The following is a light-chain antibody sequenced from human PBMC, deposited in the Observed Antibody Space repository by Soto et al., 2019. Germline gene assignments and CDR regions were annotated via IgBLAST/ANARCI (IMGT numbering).Light chain of an antibody. V-gene: IGKV1-5*03. CDR2: KAS. J-gene: IGKJ1*01. Sequence: GDTVTITCRASHSINTWLAWYQQKPGKGPNLLIYKASTLVSGVPARFSGGGSGTEFTLNITSLQPDDFATYYCQQYNSYFRTFGQGTKVQVK. CDR3: QQYNSYFRT. CDR1: HSINTW.